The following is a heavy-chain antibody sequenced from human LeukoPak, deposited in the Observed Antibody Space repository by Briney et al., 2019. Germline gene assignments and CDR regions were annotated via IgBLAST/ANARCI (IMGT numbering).Heavy chain of an antibody. Sequence: GESLQISCKGSGYSFPTYWIAWVRQLPGKGLEWMGIIYPDESNIRYSPSFQGQVTISADKSISTAYLQWSSLKASDTAMYYCARPPSRGYSSSFEYWGQGTLVTVSS. CDR1: GYSFPTYW. V-gene: IGHV5-51*01. CDR2: IYPDESNI. J-gene: IGHJ4*02. D-gene: IGHD2-2*03. CDR3: ARPPSRGYSSSFEY.